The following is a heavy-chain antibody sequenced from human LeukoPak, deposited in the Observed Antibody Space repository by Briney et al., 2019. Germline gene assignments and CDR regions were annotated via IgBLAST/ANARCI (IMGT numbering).Heavy chain of an antibody. D-gene: IGHD2-15*01. CDR2: IYYSGST. CDR1: GGSISSSSYY. CDR3: ARVLGYCSGGSCYSAQYFQH. V-gene: IGHV4-39*07. Sequence: SETLSLTCTVSGGSISSSSYYWGWIRQPPGKGLEWIGSIYYSGSTYYNPSLKSRVTISVDTSKNQFSLKLSSVTAADTAVYYCARVLGYCSGGSCYSAQYFQHWGQGTLVTVSS. J-gene: IGHJ1*01.